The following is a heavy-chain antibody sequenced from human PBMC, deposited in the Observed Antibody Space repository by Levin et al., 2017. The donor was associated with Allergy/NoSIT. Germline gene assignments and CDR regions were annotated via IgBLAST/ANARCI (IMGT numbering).Heavy chain of an antibody. CDR2: INWKGGRT. CDR1: GFTFDDYG. J-gene: IGHJ5*01. CDR3: ARDKGIAVAGGFDY. D-gene: IGHD6-19*01. V-gene: IGHV3-20*04. Sequence: GGSLRLSCAASGFTFDDYGMNWVRQAPGKGLEWVSGINWKGGRTGYADSVKGRFTISRANAKNSLSLQINSLRAEDTALYYCARDKGIAVAGGFDYWGHGTLFTFSS.